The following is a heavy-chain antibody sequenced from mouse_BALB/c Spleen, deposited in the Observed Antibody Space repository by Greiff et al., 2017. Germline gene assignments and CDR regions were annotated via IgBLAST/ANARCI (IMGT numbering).Heavy chain of an antibody. Sequence: DVMLVESGGGLVQPGGSLRLSCATSGFTFTDYYMSWVRQPPGKALEWLGFISNKANGYTTEYSASVKGRFTISRDNSQSILYLQMNTLRAEDSATYYCARDRGNWGYFDVWGAGTTVTVSS. J-gene: IGHJ1*01. V-gene: IGHV7-3*02. CDR3: ARDRGNWGYFDV. CDR2: ISNKANGYTT. D-gene: IGHD4-1*01. CDR1: GFTFTDYY.